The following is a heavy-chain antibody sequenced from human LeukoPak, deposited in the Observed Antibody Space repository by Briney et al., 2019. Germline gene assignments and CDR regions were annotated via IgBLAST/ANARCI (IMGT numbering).Heavy chain of an antibody. CDR2: INPKNGDT. D-gene: IGHD2-21*01. CDR1: GYSFTDHS. CDR3: AMILCGTGSPTYYLDY. V-gene: IGHV1-2*02. J-gene: IGHJ4*02. Sequence: ASVKVSCKASGYSFTDHSMHWVRQAPGQGLEWMGWINPKNGDTNYAQNFQGRVTMTRDTSISTVYMEVSWLRSDDTAVYYCAMILCGTGSPTYYLDYWGQGTLVTVSP.